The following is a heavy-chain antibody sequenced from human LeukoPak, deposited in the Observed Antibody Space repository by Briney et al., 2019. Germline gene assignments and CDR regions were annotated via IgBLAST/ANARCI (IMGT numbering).Heavy chain of an antibody. CDR2: MNTNSGNT. CDR1: GYTFTSYD. J-gene: IGHJ4*02. V-gene: IGHV1-8*03. D-gene: IGHD3-3*01. Sequence: ASVKVSCKASGYTFTSYDINWVRQAPGQGLEWMGWMNTNSGNTGYAQNFQGRLTITRDTSTNTAYMELRSLRSDDTAVYYCARDQFSGYYDFWSGYFYFDYWGQGTLVTVSS. CDR3: ARDQFSGYYDFWSGYFYFDY.